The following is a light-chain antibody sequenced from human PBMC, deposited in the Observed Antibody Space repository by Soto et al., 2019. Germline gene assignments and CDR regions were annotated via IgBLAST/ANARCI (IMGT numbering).Light chain of an antibody. CDR2: ANK. J-gene: IGLJ1*01. CDR1: SSNVGAGYD. Sequence: QSVLTQPPSVFGAPGQRVTISCTGSSSNVGAGYDVHWYQQIPGTAPKLLIYANKNRPSGVPDRFSASKSGASASLAISWFQPEDEADYYCQSYDDIVTTGFGTGTKVTVL. V-gene: IGLV1-40*01. CDR3: QSYDDIVTTG.